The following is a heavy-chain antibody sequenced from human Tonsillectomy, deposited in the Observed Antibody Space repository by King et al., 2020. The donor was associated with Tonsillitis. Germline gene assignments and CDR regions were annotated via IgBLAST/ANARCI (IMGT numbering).Heavy chain of an antibody. CDR1: GFSFRDIG. CDR2: IGKDGSNE. J-gene: IGHJ4*02. Sequence: VQLVESGGGVVQPGGSLRLSCVAAGFSFRDIGMHWFRQAPGKGLEWVAYIGKDGSNEYYTDSVKGRFTIYRDNTCNTMYLQMNNLRAEDTAVYYCAKPQVTPYHQGFGNWGQGTLVIVSS. D-gene: IGHD2-21*02. CDR3: AKPQVTPYHQGFGN. V-gene: IGHV3-30*02.